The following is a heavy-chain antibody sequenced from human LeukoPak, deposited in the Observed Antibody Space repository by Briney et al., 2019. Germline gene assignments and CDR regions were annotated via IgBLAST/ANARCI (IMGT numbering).Heavy chain of an antibody. J-gene: IGHJ4*02. CDR2: ISNSGGGT. CDR1: GFTFSSYG. CDR3: AKRRDYFDC. V-gene: IGHV3-23*01. Sequence: PGGSLRLSCAASGFTFSSYGMTWVRQAPGKGLEWVSSISNSGGGTYYADSVKGRFTISRDNSKNTLYLQMKSLRDEDTAIYYCAKRRDYFDCWGQGTLASVSS.